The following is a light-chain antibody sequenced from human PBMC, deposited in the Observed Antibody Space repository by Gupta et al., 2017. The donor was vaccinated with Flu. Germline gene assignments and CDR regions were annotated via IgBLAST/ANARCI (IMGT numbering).Light chain of an antibody. J-gene: IGKJ1*01. CDR1: QSIDSSY. Sequence: EIVLTQSPVTLSLSRGERATLSCSASQSIDSSYLAWYQQNPGHSPRLLIYGTYKRATGIPESFTGSGSGTELTLTISRLEPEDFAVYYCQKYSNIPQTFGQGTKVEIK. CDR2: GTY. V-gene: IGKV3-20*01. CDR3: QKYSNIPQT.